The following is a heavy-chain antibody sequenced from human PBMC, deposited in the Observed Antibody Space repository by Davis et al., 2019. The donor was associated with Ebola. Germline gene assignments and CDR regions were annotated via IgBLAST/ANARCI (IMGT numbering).Heavy chain of an antibody. V-gene: IGHV3-53*01. CDR3: SRGGAVKFDY. CDR2: IYNVYTM. J-gene: IGHJ4*02. D-gene: IGHD4-17*01. Sequence: GESLKISCEASGFSVSDNYMNWVRQAPGKGLEWVSVIYNVYTMYYADSVKGRFTISRDNTKNSLYLQMNSLRDEDTALYYCSRGGAVKFDYWGQGTLVTVSS. CDR1: GFSVSDNY.